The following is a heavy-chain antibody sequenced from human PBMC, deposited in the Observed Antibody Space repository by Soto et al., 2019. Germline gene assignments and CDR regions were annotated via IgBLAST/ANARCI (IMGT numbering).Heavy chain of an antibody. D-gene: IGHD3-3*01. CDR1: GGSLSRYY. Sequence: PSETLSLTCTVSGGSLSRYYWSWIRQSPGKGLEWIGYMYYSGSTNYNPSLKSRVTISIDTSRNQFSLKLSSVTAADTAAYYCARGTFGVVKDWGQGTLVPVSS. J-gene: IGHJ4*02. V-gene: IGHV4-59*01. CDR2: MYYSGST. CDR3: ARGTFGVVKD.